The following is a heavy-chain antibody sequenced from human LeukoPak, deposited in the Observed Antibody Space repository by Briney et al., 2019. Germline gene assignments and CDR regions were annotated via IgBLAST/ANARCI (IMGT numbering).Heavy chain of an antibody. J-gene: IGHJ4*02. Sequence: GGSLRLSCAASGFSFSSYMKLGRQTPGEGLGWGSSISSSSTCTFYADSVKGRFTISRDNARNSLYLQMNSLRAEDTAVYYCARVEGNIVTTTEGYFDYWGQGTLVTVSS. CDR3: ARVEGNIVTTTEGYFDY. CDR1: GFSFSSY. CDR2: ISSSSTCT. D-gene: IGHD5-12*01. V-gene: IGHV3-21*01.